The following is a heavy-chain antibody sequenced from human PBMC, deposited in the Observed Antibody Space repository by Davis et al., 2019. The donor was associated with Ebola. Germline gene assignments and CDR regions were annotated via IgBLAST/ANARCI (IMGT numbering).Heavy chain of an antibody. CDR2: ISYDGLNK. Sequence: GESLKISCAASGFTFSSYGIHWVRQAPGKGLEWVAVISYDGLNKYYVDSVKGRFTISRDNSKNTLYLQMNSLRAEATAVYYCAKDRGYCSGGSCLLYYYYGMDVWGQGTTVTVSS. V-gene: IGHV3-30*18. CDR3: AKDRGYCSGGSCLLYYYYGMDV. J-gene: IGHJ6*02. CDR1: GFTFSSYG. D-gene: IGHD2-15*01.